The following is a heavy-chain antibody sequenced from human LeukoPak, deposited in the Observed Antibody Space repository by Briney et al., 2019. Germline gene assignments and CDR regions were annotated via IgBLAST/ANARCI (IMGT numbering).Heavy chain of an antibody. CDR1: GFTFSSYG. CDR2: ISYDGSNK. V-gene: IGHV3-30*18. D-gene: IGHD3-22*01. Sequence: GGSLRLSCAASGFTFSSYGMHWVRQAPGKGLEWVAVISYDGSNKYYAVSVKGRFTISRDNSKNTLYLQMNSLRAEDTAVYYCAKDYYDSSGFPDYWGQGTLVTVSS. J-gene: IGHJ4*02. CDR3: AKDYYDSSGFPDY.